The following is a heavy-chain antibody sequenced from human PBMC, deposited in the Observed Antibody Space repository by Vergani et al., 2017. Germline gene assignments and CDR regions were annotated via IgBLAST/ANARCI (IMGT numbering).Heavy chain of an antibody. Sequence: QVQLQESGPGVVKPSQTLSPTCSVSGASISSGDSYWSWIRQTPGKGLEWIGYIAHTGASYYNPSLRSLLSISLDTSRNQFSLKLTSVTAEDTAVYFCAREELRFSRTLDSWGQGTQVTVSS. CDR3: AREELRFSRTLDS. CDR2: IAHTGAS. CDR1: GASISSGDSY. J-gene: IGHJ4*02. D-gene: IGHD5-12*01. V-gene: IGHV4-30-4*08.